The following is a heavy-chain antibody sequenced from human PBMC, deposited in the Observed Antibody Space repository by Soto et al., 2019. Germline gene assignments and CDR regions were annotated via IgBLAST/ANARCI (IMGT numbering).Heavy chain of an antibody. CDR2: IYYSGSA. Sequence: QVQLQESGPGLVKPSETLSLTCTVSGVSISSYYWSWIRQPPGKGLEWIGYIYYSGSAKYNPSLKSRVPISVDTSKNQFSLKLSSVTAADTAVYYCARHGGYDYYFDYWGQGTLVTVSS. D-gene: IGHD5-12*01. J-gene: IGHJ4*02. CDR1: GVSISSYY. CDR3: ARHGGYDYYFDY. V-gene: IGHV4-59*01.